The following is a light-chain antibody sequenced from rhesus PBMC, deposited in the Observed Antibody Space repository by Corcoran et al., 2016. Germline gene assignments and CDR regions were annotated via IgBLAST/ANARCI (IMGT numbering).Light chain of an antibody. CDR3: QQDYIWPLT. J-gene: IGKJ4*01. CDR1: QSVSLS. Sequence: EIVMTQSPATLSLSPGERATLSCRASQSVSLSLAWYQQKPGQAPKPRIYVTSIRATGIPDRFSGSGLGTEFTLTISSLEPEYVGVYYCQQDYIWPLTFGGGTEVELK. V-gene: IGKV3-42*01. CDR2: VTS.